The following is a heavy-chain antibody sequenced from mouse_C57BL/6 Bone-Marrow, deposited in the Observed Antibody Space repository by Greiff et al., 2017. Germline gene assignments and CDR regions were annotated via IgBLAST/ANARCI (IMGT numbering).Heavy chain of an antibody. J-gene: IGHJ3*01. V-gene: IGHV1-55*01. Sequence: VKLQQPGAELVKPGASVKMSCKASGYTFTSYWITWVKQRPGQGLEWIGDIYPGSGSTNYNEKFKSKATLTVDTSSSTAYMQLSSLTSEDSAVYYCARSPYYYGSSFAYWGQGTLVTVSA. D-gene: IGHD1-1*01. CDR3: ARSPYYYGSSFAY. CDR1: GYTFTSYW. CDR2: IYPGSGST.